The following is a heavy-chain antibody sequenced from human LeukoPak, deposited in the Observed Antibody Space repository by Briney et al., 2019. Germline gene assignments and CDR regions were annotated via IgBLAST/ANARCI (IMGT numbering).Heavy chain of an antibody. J-gene: IGHJ4*02. CDR2: ISSSSSYT. Sequence: GGSLTLSCPASGFTFSDYYMSWIRQAPGKGLEWVSYISSSSSYTNYADSVKGRFIISRDNAKNSLYLQMNSLRAEDTAVYYCARVGYCSSTSCHGGGYYFDYWGQGTLVTVSS. D-gene: IGHD2-2*01. V-gene: IGHV3-11*05. CDR3: ARVGYCSSTSCHGGGYYFDY. CDR1: GFTFSDYY.